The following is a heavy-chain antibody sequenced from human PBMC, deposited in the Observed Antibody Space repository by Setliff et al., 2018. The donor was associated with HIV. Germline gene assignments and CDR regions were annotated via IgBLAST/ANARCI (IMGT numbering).Heavy chain of an antibody. CDR2: IFYSGST. Sequence: SETLSLTCTVAGGSISSSNYYWGWIRQPPGEGLEWIGSIFYSGSTYYNPSLKSRVTISVDTSKNQFSLNLSSMSAADTAVYFCSRLTRSSSNSYKGRFDLWGQGTLVTVSS. V-gene: IGHV4-39*01. CDR3: SRLTRSSSNSYKGRFDL. CDR1: GGSISSSNYY. D-gene: IGHD2-15*01. J-gene: IGHJ5*02.